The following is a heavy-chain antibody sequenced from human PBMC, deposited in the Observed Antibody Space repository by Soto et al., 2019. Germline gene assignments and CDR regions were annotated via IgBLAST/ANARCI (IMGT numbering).Heavy chain of an antibody. J-gene: IGHJ4*02. Sequence: ASVKVSCKASGYTFTGHYIHWVRQAPGQGPEWMGEIGPASGDTRYAQKFQGRVTMTRDTSITTVYMELNNLSPDDTAVYYCGRGRSGQLVVFYWGQGTPVTVPQ. D-gene: IGHD1-26*01. CDR1: GYTFTGHY. CDR2: IGPASGDT. CDR3: GRGRSGQLVVFY. V-gene: IGHV1-2*02.